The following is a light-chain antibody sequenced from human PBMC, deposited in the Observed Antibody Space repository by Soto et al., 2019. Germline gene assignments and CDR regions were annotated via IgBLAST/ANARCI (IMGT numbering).Light chain of an antibody. CDR3: QQGFSTPLT. CDR2: AAS. Sequence: DIQMTQSPSSLSASVGDSVTITCRASQSISSYLNWYQQKPGEAPKLLIYAASSFQSGVPSRFSGSGSGTDYTLTISSLQPEDFATYYCQQGFSTPLTFGGGTKVDIK. CDR1: QSISSY. V-gene: IGKV1-39*01. J-gene: IGKJ4*01.